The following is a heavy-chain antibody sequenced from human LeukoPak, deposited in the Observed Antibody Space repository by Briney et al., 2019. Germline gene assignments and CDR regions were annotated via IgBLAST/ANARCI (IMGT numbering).Heavy chain of an antibody. Sequence: GGSLRLSCAASGFAFSGYSMNWVRQAPGKGLEWLSYISSGSSTIYYADSVKGRFTISRDNAKNSLYLQMNSLRAEDTAVYYCARVSCTNGVCYGFDYWGQGTLVTVSS. CDR1: GFAFSGYS. CDR2: ISSGSSTI. D-gene: IGHD2-8*01. V-gene: IGHV3-48*01. CDR3: ARVSCTNGVCYGFDY. J-gene: IGHJ4*02.